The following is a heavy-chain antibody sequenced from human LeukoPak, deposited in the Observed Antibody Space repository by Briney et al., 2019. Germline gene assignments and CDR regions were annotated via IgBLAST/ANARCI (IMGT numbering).Heavy chain of an antibody. CDR1: GDGVSSNSAA. CDR3: ARVVSLRRKQQLVLYYYYYMDV. CDR2: TYYRSKWYN. V-gene: IGHV6-1*01. Sequence: SQTLSPTCAISGDGVSSNSAAWNWIRQSPSRGLEWLGRTYYRSKWYNDYAVSVKSRITINPDTSKNQFSLQLNSVTPEDTAVYYCARVVSLRRKQQLVLYYYYYMDVWGKGTTVTVSS. D-gene: IGHD6-13*01. J-gene: IGHJ6*03.